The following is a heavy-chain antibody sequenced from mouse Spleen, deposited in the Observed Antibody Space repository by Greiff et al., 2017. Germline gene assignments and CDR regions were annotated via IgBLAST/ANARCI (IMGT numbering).Heavy chain of an antibody. CDR2: ISSGGSYT. J-gene: IGHJ2*01. D-gene: IGHD3-3*01. Sequence: EVKLQESGGGLVKPGGSLKLSCAASGFTFSSYAMSWVRQSPEKRLEWVAEISSGGSYTYYPDTVTGRFTISRDNAKNTLYLEMSSLRSEDTAMYYCARPSANPEAYFDYWGQGTTLTVSS. CDR1: GFTFSSYA. V-gene: IGHV5-9-4*01. CDR3: ARPSANPEAYFDY.